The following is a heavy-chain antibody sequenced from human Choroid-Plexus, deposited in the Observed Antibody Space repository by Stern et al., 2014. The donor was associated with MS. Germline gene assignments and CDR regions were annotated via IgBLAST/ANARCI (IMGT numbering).Heavy chain of an antibody. D-gene: IGHD2/OR15-2a*01. CDR1: GFTFGSCA. Sequence: VQLEESGGGVVQPGRPLRLSCVASGFTFGSCAMHWVRQAPGKGLEWGACVAYDGSNKYYADSVKGRFTISRDNSQNTLYMQMSSLRPEDTAVYYCAKDRQYLTYFFDHWGQGSLVTVSS. CDR3: AKDRQYLTYFFDH. J-gene: IGHJ5*02. V-gene: IGHV3-30*18. CDR2: VAYDGSNK.